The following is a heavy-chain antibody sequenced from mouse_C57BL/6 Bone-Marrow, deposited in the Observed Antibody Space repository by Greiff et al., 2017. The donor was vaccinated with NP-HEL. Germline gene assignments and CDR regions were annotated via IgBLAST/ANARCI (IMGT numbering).Heavy chain of an antibody. CDR1: GFTFSSYG. Sequence: EVKLVESGGDLVKPGGSLKLSCAASGFTFSSYGMSWVRQTPDKRLEWVATISSGGSYTYYPDSVKGRFTISRDNAKNTLYLQMSSLKSEDTAMYYCARHYYSNYCDYGGQGTTLTVSS. V-gene: IGHV5-6*02. CDR3: ARHYYSNYCDY. D-gene: IGHD2-5*01. CDR2: ISSGGSYT. J-gene: IGHJ2*01.